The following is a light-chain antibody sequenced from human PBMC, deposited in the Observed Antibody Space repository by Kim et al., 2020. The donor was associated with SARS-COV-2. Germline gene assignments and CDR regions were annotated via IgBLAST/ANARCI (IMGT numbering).Light chain of an antibody. CDR2: GAS. V-gene: IGKV4-1*01. J-gene: IGKJ2*03. CDR1: QTVLSNSNNKNY. Sequence: RATLNCKASQTVLSNSNNKNYLAWYQQKPGQAPKLLIYGASIRESGVSDRFSGSGSETDFTLTISSLQAEDVAVYYCQQYYSTPPSFGQGTKLEI. CDR3: QQYYSTPPS.